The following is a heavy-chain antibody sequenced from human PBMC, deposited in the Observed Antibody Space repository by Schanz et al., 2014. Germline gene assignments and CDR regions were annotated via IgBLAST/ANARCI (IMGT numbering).Heavy chain of an antibody. CDR2: ISSGGTTI. CDR3: ARDPNSVNEIDY. D-gene: IGHD5-12*01. Sequence: EVQLVESGGGLVQPGESLRLSCAVSGFSFSSYSMSWVRQAPGKGLEWIAYISSGGTTIYYADSVKGRFTLSRDNAKNSMYLQMNSLRVEDTAVYYCARDPNSVNEIDYWGQGTLVTVSS. J-gene: IGHJ4*02. CDR1: GFSFSSYS. V-gene: IGHV3-48*04.